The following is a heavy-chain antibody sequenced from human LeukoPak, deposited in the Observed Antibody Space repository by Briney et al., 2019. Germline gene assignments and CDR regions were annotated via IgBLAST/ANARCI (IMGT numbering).Heavy chain of an antibody. V-gene: IGHV3-15*01. Sequence: GGSLRLSCVASGFTFSNAWMSWVRQAPGKGLEWLGRIRSKSDGGTTDYAAPVRGRFTITRDDSKNMLYLEMNSLRTEDTDVYHCTPTFGYSYGYYFDYWGQGTLVTVSS. CDR1: GFTFSNAW. J-gene: IGHJ4*02. D-gene: IGHD5-18*01. CDR3: TPTFGYSYGYYFDY. CDR2: IRSKSDGGTT.